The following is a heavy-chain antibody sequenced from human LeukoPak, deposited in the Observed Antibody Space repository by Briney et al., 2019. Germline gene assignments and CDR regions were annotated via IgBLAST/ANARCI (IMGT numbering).Heavy chain of an antibody. J-gene: IGHJ4*02. CDR2: ISYDGSNK. Sequence: GRSLRLSCAASGFTFSSYGMHWVRQAPGKGLEWVAVISYDGSNKYYADSVKGRWTISRDNSRNTLYLEMNSLRPEDTAIYYCAKPRTTGLGWAQFDYWGQGSLVTVSS. CDR1: GFTFSSYG. V-gene: IGHV3-30*18. D-gene: IGHD2-8*02. CDR3: AKPRTTGLGWAQFDY.